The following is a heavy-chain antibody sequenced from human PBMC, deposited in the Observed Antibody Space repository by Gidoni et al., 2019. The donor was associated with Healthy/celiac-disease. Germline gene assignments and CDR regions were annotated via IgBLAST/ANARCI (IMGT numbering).Heavy chain of an antibody. CDR2: IYYSGST. J-gene: IGHJ4*02. D-gene: IGHD3-22*01. V-gene: IGHV4-39*01. Sequence: QLPLQESGPGLVKPSETLSLTCTVSGGSISSSSYYWGWIRQPPGKGLEWIGSIYYSGSTYYNPSLKSRVTISVDTSKNQFSLKLSSVTAADTAVYYCARHNAPWYYDSSGYRGALHYWGQGTLVTVSS. CDR3: ARHNAPWYYDSSGYRGALHY. CDR1: GGSISSSSYY.